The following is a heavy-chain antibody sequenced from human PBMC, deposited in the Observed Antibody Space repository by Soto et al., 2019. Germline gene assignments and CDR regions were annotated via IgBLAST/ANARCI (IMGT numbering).Heavy chain of an antibody. V-gene: IGHV3-30-3*01. J-gene: IGHJ6*02. CDR2: ISNDGSNK. CDR3: ARIASFYCSGGSCYPTYRMDV. Sequence: QVQLVESGGGVVQHGRSLRLSCAASGFTFSRYAMHWVRQAPGKGLEWVAVISNDGSNKYYADSVKGRFTISRDNSKNTLYLQMNSLRAEDTAVYYCARIASFYCSGGSCYPTYRMDVWVQGTTVTVSS. D-gene: IGHD2-15*01. CDR1: GFTFSRYA.